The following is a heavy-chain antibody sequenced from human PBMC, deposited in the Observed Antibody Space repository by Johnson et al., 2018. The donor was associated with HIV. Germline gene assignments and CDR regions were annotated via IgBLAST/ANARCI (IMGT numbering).Heavy chain of an antibody. Sequence: VQLVESGGGVVQPGGSLRLSCAASGFTFSNYGKHWVRTAPGTGLQWVSKLRGNGGRPSYADSVTGRFTISRDNSKNTLYLQMNSLRADDTAVYYCAKDLPRITTSISAFDIWGQGTMVTVSS. D-gene: IGHD1-14*01. CDR2: LRGNGGRP. CDR1: GFTFSNYG. J-gene: IGHJ3*02. V-gene: IGHV3-23*04. CDR3: AKDLPRITTSISAFDI.